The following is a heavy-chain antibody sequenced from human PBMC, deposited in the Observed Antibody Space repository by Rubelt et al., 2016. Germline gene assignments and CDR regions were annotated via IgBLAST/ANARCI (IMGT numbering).Heavy chain of an antibody. Sequence: VHLQESGPGLVRPSETLSLTCTVSRDSISSYYWSRIRQPPGTGLEWIGCISDSGSTNYNPSLKSRITIAVDTSKNQFSLELDSVTAADTALYYGARIDIVVVPSATFDHWGQGTLVTVSS. J-gene: IGHJ4*02. D-gene: IGHD2-2*01. V-gene: IGHV4-4*08. CDR2: ISDSGST. CDR1: RDSISSYY. CDR3: ARIDIVVVPSATFDH.